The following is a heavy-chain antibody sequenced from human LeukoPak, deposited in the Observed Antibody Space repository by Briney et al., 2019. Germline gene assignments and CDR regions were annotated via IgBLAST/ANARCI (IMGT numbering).Heavy chain of an antibody. CDR2: IDQDGSSQ. Sequence: GGSLRLSCAASGFAFSSYWASWVRQAPGKGLEGVANIDQDGSSQNYVASVRGRFTISRDNAKNSVYLQMNSLRAEDTAVYYCARSLWPEDYWGPGILVTVSS. J-gene: IGHJ4*02. D-gene: IGHD3-10*01. V-gene: IGHV3-7*01. CDR1: GFAFSSYW. CDR3: ARSLWPEDY.